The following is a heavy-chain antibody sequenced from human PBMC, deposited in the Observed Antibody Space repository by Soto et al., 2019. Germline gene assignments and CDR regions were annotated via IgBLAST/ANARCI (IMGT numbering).Heavy chain of an antibody. J-gene: IGHJ6*02. V-gene: IGHV1-69*13. CDR1: GGTFSSYA. Sequence: SVKVSCKASGGTFSSYAISWVRQAPGQGLEWMGGIIPIFGTANYAQKFQGRVTITADESTSTAYMELSSLRSEDTAVYYCARSYCSGGSCYAPAIYYYYGMDVWGQGTTVTVSS. CDR3: ARSYCSGGSCYAPAIYYYYGMDV. CDR2: IIPIFGTA. D-gene: IGHD2-15*01.